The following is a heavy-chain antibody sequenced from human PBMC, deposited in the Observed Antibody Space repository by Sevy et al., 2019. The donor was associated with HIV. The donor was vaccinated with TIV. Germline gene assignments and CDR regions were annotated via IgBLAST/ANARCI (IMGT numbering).Heavy chain of an antibody. CDR1: GFTLNSYW. V-gene: IGHV3-7*01. CDR2: IKQDRSVK. J-gene: IGHJ4*02. CDR3: VRAIAADGSF. D-gene: IGHD6-13*01. Sequence: GGSLRLSCVASGFTLNSYWMSWVRQAPGKGLEWVANIKQDRSVKYYVDSVKGRFTISRDNARNSLYLQMNSLRVEDTALYYCVRAIAADGSFWGQGTLVTVSS.